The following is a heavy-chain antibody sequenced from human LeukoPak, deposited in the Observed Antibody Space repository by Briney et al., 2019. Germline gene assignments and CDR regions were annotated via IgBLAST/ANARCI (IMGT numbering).Heavy chain of an antibody. CDR1: GFTFSSYP. V-gene: IGHV3-23*01. Sequence: GGSLRLSCAASGFTFSSYPLNWVRQAPGKGLEWVSSISGSGDSTYYADSVKGRFTISRDNSKNTLYLQMNRLRAEDAAVYYCAKGAPSSAITLVRGVNSYFDYWGQGTLVTVSS. CDR2: ISGSGDST. J-gene: IGHJ4*02. D-gene: IGHD3-10*01. CDR3: AKGAPSSAITLVRGVNSYFDY.